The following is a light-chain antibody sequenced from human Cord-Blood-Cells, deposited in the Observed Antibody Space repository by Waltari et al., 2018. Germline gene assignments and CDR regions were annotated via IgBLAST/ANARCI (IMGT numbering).Light chain of an antibody. J-gene: IGKJ3*01. CDR2: WAS. CDR3: QQYYSTPFT. V-gene: IGKV4-1*01. Sequence: IVMTQSPDSLAVSLGERATINCKSSQSVLYSSNNKNYLAWYQQKPGQPPKLLIYWASTRESGVPDRFSGSGSVTDFTLTISSLQAEDVAVYYCQQYYSTPFTFGPGTKVDIK. CDR1: QSVLYSSNNKNY.